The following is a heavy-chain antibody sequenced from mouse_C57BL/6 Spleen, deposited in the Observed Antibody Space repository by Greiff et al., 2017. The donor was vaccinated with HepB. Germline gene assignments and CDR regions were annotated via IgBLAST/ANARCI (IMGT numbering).Heavy chain of an antibody. CDR1: GFSLTSYG. J-gene: IGHJ4*01. CDR2: IWGVGST. V-gene: IGHV2-6*01. D-gene: IGHD1-1*01. CDR3: ARRSYGSAMDY. Sequence: VQGVESGPGLVAPSQSLSITCTVSGFSLTSYGVDWVRQSPGKGLEWLGVIWGVGSTNYNSALKSRLSISKDNSKSQVFLKMNSLQNDDTAMYYGARRSYGSAMDYWGQGTSVTVSS.